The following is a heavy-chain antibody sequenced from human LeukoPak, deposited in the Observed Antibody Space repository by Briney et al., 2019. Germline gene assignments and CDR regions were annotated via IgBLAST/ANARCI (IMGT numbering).Heavy chain of an antibody. J-gene: IGHJ4*02. D-gene: IGHD4-17*01. CDR2: IHYSGST. V-gene: IGHV4-59*01. CDR3: ARSGIYGDYGIYFDY. CDR1: GDSISGYY. Sequence: SETLSLTCSVSGDSISGYYWSWIRQPPGKGLEWIGYIHYSGSTKYNPSLKSRVTISADTSKKRFSLKLSSVTAADTAVYYCARSGIYGDYGIYFDYWGQGTLVTVSS.